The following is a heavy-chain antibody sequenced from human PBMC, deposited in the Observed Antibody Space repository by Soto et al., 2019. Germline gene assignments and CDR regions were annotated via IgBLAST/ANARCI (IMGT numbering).Heavy chain of an antibody. CDR1: GGTFSSYA. Sequence: SVKVSCKASGGTFSSYAISWVRQAPGQGLEWMGGIIPIFGTANYAQKFQGRVTITADESTSTAYMELSSLRSEDTAVYYCARGRSPTYQLLRGYFDYWGQGTLVTV. V-gene: IGHV1-69*13. CDR3: ARGRSPTYQLLRGYFDY. D-gene: IGHD2-2*01. CDR2: IIPIFGTA. J-gene: IGHJ4*02.